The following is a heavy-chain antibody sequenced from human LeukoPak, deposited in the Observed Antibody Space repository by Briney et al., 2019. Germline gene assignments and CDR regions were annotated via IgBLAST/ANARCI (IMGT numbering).Heavy chain of an antibody. CDR1: GFTVSSNY. CDR3: ASGLDYGGLDY. J-gene: IGHJ4*02. V-gene: IGHV3-66*01. Sequence: GGSLRLSCAASGFTVSSNYMSWVRQAPGEGLEWVSIIYSGGSTSYADSVKGRFTISRDNSKNTLYLQMNSLRAEDTAVYYCASGLDYGGLDYWGQGTLVTVSS. CDR2: IYSGGST. D-gene: IGHD4-23*01.